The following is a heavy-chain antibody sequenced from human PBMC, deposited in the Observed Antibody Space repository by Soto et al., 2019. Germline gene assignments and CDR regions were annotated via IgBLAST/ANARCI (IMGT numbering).Heavy chain of an antibody. CDR3: ARTSLTIFGPSNDYYGMGV. V-gene: IGHV4-30-4*01. D-gene: IGHD3-3*01. J-gene: IGHJ6*02. Sequence: PSETLSLTCTVSGGSISSGGYYWTWIRQPPGKGLEWIGYISYSGSTHYSPSLKSRVSITVDTSKNQFSLNLASVSAEDTAVYYCARTSLTIFGPSNDYYGMGVWGLGNTVT. CDR2: ISYSGST. CDR1: GGSISSGGYY.